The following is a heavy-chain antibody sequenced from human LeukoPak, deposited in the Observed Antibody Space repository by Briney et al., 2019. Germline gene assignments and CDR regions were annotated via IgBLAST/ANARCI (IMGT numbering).Heavy chain of an antibody. CDR1: GFTFDDYA. J-gene: IGHJ5*02. CDR3: ARARLRIAAAGTNWFDP. CDR2: ISWNSGSI. V-gene: IGHV3-9*01. Sequence: TGGSLRLSCAASGFTFDDYAMHWVRQAPGKGLEWVSGISWNSGSIGYADSVKGRFTISRDNAKNSLYLQMNSLRAEDTAVYYCARARLRIAAAGTNWFDPWGQGTLVTVSS. D-gene: IGHD6-13*01.